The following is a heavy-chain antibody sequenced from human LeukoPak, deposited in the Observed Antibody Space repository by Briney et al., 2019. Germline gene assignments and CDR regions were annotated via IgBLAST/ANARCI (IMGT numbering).Heavy chain of an antibody. J-gene: IGHJ6*02. Sequence: SETLSLTCTVSGGSVSSHNYYWSWIRQPPGKGLEWIGYVSYSGSTNYNPSLKSRVTISVDTSKNQFSLKLSSVTAADTAVYYCARTSVSSYYYYGMDVWGQGTTVTVSS. D-gene: IGHD2-2*01. CDR3: ARTSVSSYYYYGMDV. CDR1: GGSVSSHNYY. CDR2: VSYSGST. V-gene: IGHV4-61*01.